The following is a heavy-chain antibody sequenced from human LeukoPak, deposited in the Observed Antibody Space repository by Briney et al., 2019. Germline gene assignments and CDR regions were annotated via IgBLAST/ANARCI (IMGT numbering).Heavy chain of an antibody. CDR3: AKRRSDWNTAFDY. D-gene: IGHD1/OR15-1a*01. CDR1: GFTFSSRA. Sequence: PGGSLTLSCAASGFTFSSRAMSWVRQAAGKGLEWVSPIYGSGGTTYYADSVKGRFTISRDNTKNTLYLQMNGPRAETTAVYYCAKRRSDWNTAFDYWGQGTLVTVSS. CDR2: IYGSGGTT. V-gene: IGHV3-23*01. J-gene: IGHJ4*02.